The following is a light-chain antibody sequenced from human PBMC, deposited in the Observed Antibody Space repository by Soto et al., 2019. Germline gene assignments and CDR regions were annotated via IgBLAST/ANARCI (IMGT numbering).Light chain of an antibody. Sequence: IQITHSPSTLSGSVGSRFTFTCRASQSVSVWLALYQQKPGEAPKLLIYDASALPRGVPSRFSGSGSGTKFTLTIASLQPDDFATYYCQQYETFSGTFGPGTKVDIK. V-gene: IGKV1-5*01. CDR2: DAS. J-gene: IGKJ1*01. CDR1: QSVSVW. CDR3: QQYETFSGT.